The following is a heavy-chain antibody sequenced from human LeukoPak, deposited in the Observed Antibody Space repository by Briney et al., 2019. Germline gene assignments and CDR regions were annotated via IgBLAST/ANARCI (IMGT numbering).Heavy chain of an antibody. CDR1: GFTFSSYA. CDR3: AKGMEWLAHYYYYGMDV. CDR2: ISGSGGST. V-gene: IGHV3-23*01. J-gene: IGHJ6*02. Sequence: QTGGSLRLSCAASGFTFSSYAMSWVRQAPGKGLEWVSAISGSGGSTHYADSMKGRFTTSRDNSKNTLYLQMSSLRAEDTAVYYCAKGMEWLAHYYYYGMDVWGQGTTVTVSS. D-gene: IGHD3-3*01.